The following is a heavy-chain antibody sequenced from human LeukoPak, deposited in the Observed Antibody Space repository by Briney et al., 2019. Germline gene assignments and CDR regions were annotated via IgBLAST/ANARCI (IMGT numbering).Heavy chain of an antibody. Sequence: SETLSLTCTVSGFSISTHYYWVWIRQPPGKGLEWIGSMYHSGSTYYNPSLKSRVTMSVDTSKNQFSLRLSSVTAADTAMYYCARLRWYNYYFDYWGQGTLVTVSS. CDR1: GFSISTHYY. J-gene: IGHJ4*02. D-gene: IGHD4-23*01. V-gene: IGHV4-38-2*02. CDR3: ARLRWYNYYFDY. CDR2: MYHSGST.